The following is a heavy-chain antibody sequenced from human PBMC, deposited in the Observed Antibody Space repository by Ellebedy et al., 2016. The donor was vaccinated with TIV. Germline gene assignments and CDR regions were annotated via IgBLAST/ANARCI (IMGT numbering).Heavy chain of an antibody. V-gene: IGHV1-46*01. D-gene: IGHD2-21*02. CDR2: INPSGGST. CDR1: GGTFSSYA. J-gene: IGHJ4*02. CDR3: ARRLVTGEFDY. Sequence: ASVKVSCKASGGTFSSYAISWVRQAPGQGLEWMGIINPSGGSTSYAQKFQGRVTMTRDTSTSTVYMELRSLRSEDTAVYYCARRLVTGEFDYWGQGSLVTVSS.